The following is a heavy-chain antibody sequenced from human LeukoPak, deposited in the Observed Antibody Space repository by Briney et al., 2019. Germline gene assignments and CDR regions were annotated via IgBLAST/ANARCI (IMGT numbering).Heavy chain of an antibody. CDR1: GGSISNYY. D-gene: IGHD1-14*01. Sequence: SETLSLTCTVSGGSISNYYWSWIRQPSGKGLEWIGRIHTSGNTHYNPSLMSRVTMSVDTSKNQFSLKLRSVTAADTAVYYCARVGPDGSYFDYWGQGALVTVSS. CDR2: IHTSGNT. V-gene: IGHV4-4*07. CDR3: ARVGPDGSYFDY. J-gene: IGHJ4*02.